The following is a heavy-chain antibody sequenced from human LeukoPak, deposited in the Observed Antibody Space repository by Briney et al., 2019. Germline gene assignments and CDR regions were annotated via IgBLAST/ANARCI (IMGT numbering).Heavy chain of an antibody. CDR1: GFTFSSYS. V-gene: IGHV3-21*01. CDR3: ARGARKGDDYGGFFDY. CDR2: ISSSSSYI. D-gene: IGHD4-23*01. J-gene: IGHJ4*02. Sequence: GGSLRLSCAASGFTFSSYSMNWVRQAPGKGLEWVSSISSSSSYIYYADSVKGRFTISRDNAKNSLYLQMNSLRAEDTAVYYCARGARKGDDYGGFFDYWGQGTLVTVSS.